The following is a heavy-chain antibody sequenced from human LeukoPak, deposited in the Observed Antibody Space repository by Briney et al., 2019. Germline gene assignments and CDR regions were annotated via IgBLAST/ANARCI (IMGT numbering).Heavy chain of an antibody. Sequence: GGSLRLSCAASGCTFSTYWMHWVRQGSGKGLVWVSRINSEGSSTSYADSVKGRFTLSRDNAKNTMYLQMNSLRAEDTAVYYCARDPFDYWGQGTLVTVSS. V-gene: IGHV3-74*01. CDR1: GCTFSTYW. CDR3: ARDPFDY. J-gene: IGHJ4*02. CDR2: INSEGSST.